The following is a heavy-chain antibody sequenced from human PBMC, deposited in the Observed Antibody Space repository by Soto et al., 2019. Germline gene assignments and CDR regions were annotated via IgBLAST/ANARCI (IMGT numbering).Heavy chain of an antibody. V-gene: IGHV3-30*18. CDR1: GFTFSSYG. Sequence: GGSLRLSCAASGFTFSSYGMHWVRQAPGKGLEWVAVISYDGSNKYYADSVKGRFTISRDNSKNTLYLQMNSLRAEDTAVYYCAKDLSSRYYYYGMDVSGQGITVTVSS. CDR2: ISYDGSNK. J-gene: IGHJ6*02. CDR3: AKDLSSRYYYYGMDV.